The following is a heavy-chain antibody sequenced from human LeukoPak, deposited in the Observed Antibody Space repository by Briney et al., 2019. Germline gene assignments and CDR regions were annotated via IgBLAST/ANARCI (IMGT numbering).Heavy chain of an antibody. CDR2: IIGSGVTT. CDR3: ARAVPIDP. V-gene: IGHV3-23*01. CDR1: GFAFSSYT. D-gene: IGHD3-10*01. Sequence: GGSLRLSCGASGFAFSSYTMNWVRQAPGKGLEWVSAIIGSGVTTYYADSVKGRFTISRDNAKNSLYLQMNSLRAEDTAVYYCARAVPIDPWGQGTLVTVSS. J-gene: IGHJ5*02.